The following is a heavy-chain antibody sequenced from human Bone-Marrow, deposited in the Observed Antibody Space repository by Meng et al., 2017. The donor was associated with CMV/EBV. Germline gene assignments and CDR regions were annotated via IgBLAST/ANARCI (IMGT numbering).Heavy chain of an antibody. J-gene: IGHJ6*02. Sequence: GGSLRLSCAASGFTFDDYAMHWVRQAPGKGLEWVSGISWNSGSIGYADSVKGRFTISRDNAKNSLYLQMNSLRAEDTAVYYCAKDSAGSYFPQEGYYWGQGTTVTVSS. CDR1: GFTFDDYA. CDR2: ISWNSGSI. CDR3: AKDSAGSYFPQEGYY. V-gene: IGHV3-9*01. D-gene: IGHD1-26*01.